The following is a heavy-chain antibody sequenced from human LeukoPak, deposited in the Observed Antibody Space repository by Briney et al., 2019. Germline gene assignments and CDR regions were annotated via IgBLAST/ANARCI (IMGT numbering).Heavy chain of an antibody. CDR2: INPNSGGT. V-gene: IGHV1-2*02. CDR3: ARVDVRGSGSYDY. D-gene: IGHD1-26*01. CDR1: GYTFTGYY. Sequence: ASVKVSCKASGYTFTGYYMHWVRQAPGQGLEWMGWINPNSGGTNYAQKFQGRVTMTRDTSISTAYVELSRLRSDDTAVYYCARVDVRGSGSYDYWGQGTLVTVSS. J-gene: IGHJ4*02.